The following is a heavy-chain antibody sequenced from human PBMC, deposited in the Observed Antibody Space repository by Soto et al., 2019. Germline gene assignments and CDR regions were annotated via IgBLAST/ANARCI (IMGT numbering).Heavy chain of an antibody. CDR2: IYWDDDK. V-gene: IGHV2-5*02. Sequence: QVTLKESGPTLVKPQQTLTLNCTFSGFSLTTRGVGVGGIRQPPGKALECLALIYWDDDKRYSQSLQSRLSITEDTSKNQVVLTMTNVDPVDTATYYCAPIPTYYQYYWFDLWGQGTPVSVSS. D-gene: IGHD3-10*01. CDR3: APIPTYYQYYWFDL. CDR1: GFSLTTRGVG. J-gene: IGHJ5*01.